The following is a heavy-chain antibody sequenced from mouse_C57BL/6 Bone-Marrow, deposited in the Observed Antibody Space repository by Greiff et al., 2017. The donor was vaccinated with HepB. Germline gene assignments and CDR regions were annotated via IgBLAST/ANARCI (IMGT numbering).Heavy chain of an antibody. CDR1: GFSLTSYG. D-gene: IGHD1-1*01. CDR2: IWGDGST. Sequence: VQLKESGPGLVAPSQSLSITCTVSGFSLTSYGVSWVRQPPGKGLEWLGVIWGDGSTNSHSALISRLSISKDNSKSQVFLKLNSLQTDDTATYYCAKPVDGSRTGGFAYWGQGTLVTVSA. CDR3: AKPVDGSRTGGFAY. V-gene: IGHV2-3*01. J-gene: IGHJ3*01.